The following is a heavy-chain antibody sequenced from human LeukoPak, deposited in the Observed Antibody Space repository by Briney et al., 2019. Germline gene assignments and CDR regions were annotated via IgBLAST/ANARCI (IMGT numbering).Heavy chain of an antibody. Sequence: GASVKVSCKASGYTFTSYYMHWVRQAPGQGLEWMGGIIPIFGTANYAQKFQGRVTITTDESTSTAYMELSSLRSEDTAVYYCARSMSAAGHRYYYYYYMDVWGKGTTVTVSS. D-gene: IGHD2-8*01. V-gene: IGHV1-69*05. CDR2: IIPIFGTA. CDR3: ARSMSAAGHRYYYYYYMDV. J-gene: IGHJ6*03. CDR1: GYTFTSYY.